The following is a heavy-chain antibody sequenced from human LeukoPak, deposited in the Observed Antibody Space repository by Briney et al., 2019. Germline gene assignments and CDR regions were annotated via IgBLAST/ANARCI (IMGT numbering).Heavy chain of an antibody. CDR3: ARGRGNSYV. D-gene: IGHD5-18*01. V-gene: IGHV3-7*01. Sequence: GGSLRLSCAASGFTFSTYWMTWVRQAPGKGLEWVANIKQDGSEKYYVDSVKGRFTISRDNAKNTLYLQMNSLRAEDTAVYYCARGRGNSYVWGQGTMVSVSS. J-gene: IGHJ3*01. CDR2: IKQDGSEK. CDR1: GFTFSTYW.